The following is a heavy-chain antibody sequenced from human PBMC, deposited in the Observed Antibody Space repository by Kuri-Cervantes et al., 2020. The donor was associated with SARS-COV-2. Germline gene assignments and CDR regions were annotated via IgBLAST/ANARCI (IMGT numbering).Heavy chain of an antibody. D-gene: IGHD3-10*01. V-gene: IGHV4-61*09. CDR3: ARGRRGI. Sequence: SETLSLTCTVSGGSISSGSYYWSWIRQPAGKGLEWIGYIYTSGSTNYNPSLKSRVTISVDTSKNQFSLKLSSATAADTAVYYCARGRRGIWGQGTMVTVSS. CDR2: IYTSGST. J-gene: IGHJ3*02. CDR1: GGSISSGSYY.